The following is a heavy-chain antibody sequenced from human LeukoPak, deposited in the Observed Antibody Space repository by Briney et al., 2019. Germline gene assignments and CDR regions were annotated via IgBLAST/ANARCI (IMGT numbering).Heavy chain of an antibody. V-gene: IGHV3-33*01. CDR3: ARASEVMPFDY. Sequence: GGSLRLSCAAPGFTFSSYGMHWVRQAPGKGLEWVAVIWYDGSNKYYADSVKGRFTISRDNSKNTLYLQMNSLRAEDTAVYYCARASEVMPFDYWGQGTLVTVSS. CDR2: IWYDGSNK. J-gene: IGHJ4*02. D-gene: IGHD3-16*01. CDR1: GFTFSSYG.